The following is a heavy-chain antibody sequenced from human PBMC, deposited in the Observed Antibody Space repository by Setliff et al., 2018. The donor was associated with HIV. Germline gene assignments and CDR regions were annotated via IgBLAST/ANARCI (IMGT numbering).Heavy chain of an antibody. CDR3: VRGSGYYYFDN. Sequence: GGSLRLSCAASGFPFSSYWMHWVRQAPGKGLVWVFGMNTDGSSTRYADSVKGRFTISRDNAKNMLYLQMNSLSADDTAVYYCVRGSGYYYFDNWGQGALVTVSS. V-gene: IGHV3-74*01. J-gene: IGHJ4*02. D-gene: IGHD3-22*01. CDR2: MNTDGSST. CDR1: GFPFSSYW.